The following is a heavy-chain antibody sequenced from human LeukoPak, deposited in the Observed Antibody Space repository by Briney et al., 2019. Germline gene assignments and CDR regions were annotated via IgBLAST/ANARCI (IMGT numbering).Heavy chain of an antibody. CDR1: GGSFSDYY. V-gene: IGHV4-34*01. D-gene: IGHD3-10*01. Sequence: SETLSLTCAVYGGSFSDYYWSWIRQPPGKGLEWIGEINHSGSTNYNPSLKSRVTISVDTSKNQFSLKLSSVTAADTAVYCCARGASEYYGSGSYPLDAFDIWGQGTMVTVSS. CDR3: ARGASEYYGSGSYPLDAFDI. CDR2: INHSGST. J-gene: IGHJ3*02.